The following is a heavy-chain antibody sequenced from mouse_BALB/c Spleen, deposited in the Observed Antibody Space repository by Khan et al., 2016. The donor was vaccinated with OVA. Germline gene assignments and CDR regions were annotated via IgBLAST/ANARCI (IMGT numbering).Heavy chain of an antibody. V-gene: IGHV2-6-5*01. Sequence: QVQLKESGPGLVAPSQSLSITCTVSGFSLTDYDVGWIRQPPGKGLEWLGVIWGGGNTYYNSALKSGLSISKDTSKSQVFLKMNSLQTDDTAMYYCAKGVWSYYFALDYWVQGTSVTVSS. CDR1: GFSLTDYD. CDR3: AKGVWSYYFALDY. CDR2: IWGGGNT. D-gene: IGHD2-10*02. J-gene: IGHJ4*01.